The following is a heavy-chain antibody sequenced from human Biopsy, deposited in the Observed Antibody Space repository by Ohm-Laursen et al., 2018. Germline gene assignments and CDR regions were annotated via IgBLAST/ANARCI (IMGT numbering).Heavy chain of an antibody. CDR3: ARNTGWYGDLYYFDY. Sequence: APVEVSCKASGYSFTSYYMHWVRQAPGQGLEWMGMINPSGSTTSYPQIFQGRVTMTRDTSKSTVYMELSSLRSADTAVYFCARNTGWYGDLYYFDYWGQGTLVTVSS. V-gene: IGHV1-46*01. D-gene: IGHD6-19*01. CDR2: INPSGSTT. J-gene: IGHJ4*02. CDR1: GYSFTSYY.